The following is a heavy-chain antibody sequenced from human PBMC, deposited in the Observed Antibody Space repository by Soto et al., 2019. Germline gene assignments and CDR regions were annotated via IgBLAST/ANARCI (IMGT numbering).Heavy chain of an antibody. CDR1: GFTFSSYA. V-gene: IGHV3-30-3*01. CDR2: ISYDGSNK. Sequence: QVQLVESGGGVVQPGRSLRLSCAASGFTFSSYAMHWVRQAPGKGLEWVAVISYDGSNKYYADSVKGRFTISRDNSKNTLYLQMNSLRAEDTAVYYCARDLGYSIDNRHSDSWGQGTQVTVSS. J-gene: IGHJ4*02. CDR3: ARDLGYSIDNRHSDS. D-gene: IGHD5-18*01.